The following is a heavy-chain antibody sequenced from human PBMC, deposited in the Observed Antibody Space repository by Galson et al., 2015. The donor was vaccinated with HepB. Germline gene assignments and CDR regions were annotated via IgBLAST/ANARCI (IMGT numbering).Heavy chain of an antibody. CDR2: ISAYNGNT. J-gene: IGHJ5*02. CDR3: ARGALPTGNNWFDP. CDR1: GYTFTRYG. Sequence: SVKVSCKASGYTFTRYGISWVRQAPGQGLEWMGWISAYNGNTNYAQKLQGRVTMTTDTSTSTAYMELRSLRSDDTAVYYCARGALPTGNNWFDPWGQGTLVTVSS. V-gene: IGHV1-18*01. D-gene: IGHD3-10*01.